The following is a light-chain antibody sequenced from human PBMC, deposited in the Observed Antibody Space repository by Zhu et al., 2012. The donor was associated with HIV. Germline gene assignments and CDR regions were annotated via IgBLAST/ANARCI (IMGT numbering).Light chain of an antibody. CDR3: QQLNSYPIT. J-gene: IGKJ5*01. CDR1: QGISSY. CDR2: GAS. Sequence: DIHLTQSPSFLSASVGDRVTITCRASQGISSYLAWYQEKPGSAPNLLIYGASTLQSGVPSRFSGSGSGTEFTLTISSLQPEDFATYYCQQLNSYPITFGQGTRLEIK. V-gene: IGKV1-9*01.